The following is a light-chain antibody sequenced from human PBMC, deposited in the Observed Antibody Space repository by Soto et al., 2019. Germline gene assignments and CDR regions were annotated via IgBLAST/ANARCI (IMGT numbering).Light chain of an antibody. CDR3: QQYNSYPLT. V-gene: IGKV1-5*03. Sequence: DIQMTQSPSTLSASVGDRVTITCRASQSISSWLAWYQQKPGKAHKLLIYKASSLESGVPSRFSGSGSETEFTLPVSSLQPDDSATYYCQQYNSYPLTFGQGTKVEIK. CDR1: QSISSW. CDR2: KAS. J-gene: IGKJ1*01.